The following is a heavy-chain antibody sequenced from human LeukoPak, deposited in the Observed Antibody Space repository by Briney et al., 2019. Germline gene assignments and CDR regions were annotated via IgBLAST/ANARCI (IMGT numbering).Heavy chain of an antibody. CDR2: FDPEGGET. CDR3: ATEYTQPKTLLLGYG. D-gene: IGHD3-22*01. Sequence: GASVKVSCKVSGYTLTELSMHWVRQAPGKGLEWMGGFDPEGGETIYAQKFQGRVTMTEDTSTDTAYMELSSLRSEDTAVYYCATEYTQPKTLLLGYGWGQGTLVTVSS. CDR1: GYTLTELS. V-gene: IGHV1-24*01. J-gene: IGHJ4*02.